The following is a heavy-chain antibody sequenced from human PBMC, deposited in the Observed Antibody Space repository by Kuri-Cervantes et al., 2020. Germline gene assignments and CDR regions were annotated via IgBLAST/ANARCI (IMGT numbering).Heavy chain of an antibody. CDR1: GFTFSSYA. J-gene: IGHJ4*02. CDR3: ASLSPNDY. CDR2: ISYDGSNK. Sequence: GGSLRLSCAASGFTFSSYAMHWVRQAPGKGLEWEAVISYDGSNKYYADSVKGRFTISRDNSKNTLYLQMNSLRAEDTAVYYCASLSPNDYWGQGTLVTVSS. D-gene: IGHD3-16*02. V-gene: IGHV3-30-3*01.